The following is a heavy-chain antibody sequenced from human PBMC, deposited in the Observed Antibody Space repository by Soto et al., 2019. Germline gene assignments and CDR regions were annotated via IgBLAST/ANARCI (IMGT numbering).Heavy chain of an antibody. J-gene: IGHJ5*02. CDR1: GASISGFY. CDR3: VRDGTKTLRDWFDP. V-gene: IGHV4-4*07. CDR2: IYATGTT. Sequence: SETLSLTCTVSGASISGFYWSWIRKSAGKGLEWIGRIYATGTTDYNPSLKSRVMMSVDTSKKQFSLKLRSVTAADTAVYYCVRDGTKTLRDWFDPWGQGSSGTVSS. D-gene: IGHD1-1*01.